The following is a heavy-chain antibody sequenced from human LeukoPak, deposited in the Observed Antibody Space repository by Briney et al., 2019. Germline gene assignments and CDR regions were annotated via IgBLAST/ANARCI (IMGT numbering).Heavy chain of an antibody. CDR1: GFTLNKYW. V-gene: IGHV3-74*03. CDR3: TRRPADQTFFDF. D-gene: IGHD2-2*01. Sequence: GGSLRLSCAASGFTLNKYWMHWVRQPPGKGLVWVSRINIDGRRITYADSGRGRFTISRDSAKNTLYLQINNLRAEDTAVYYCTRRPADQTFFDFWGQGTLVTVSS. J-gene: IGHJ4*02. CDR2: INIDGRRI.